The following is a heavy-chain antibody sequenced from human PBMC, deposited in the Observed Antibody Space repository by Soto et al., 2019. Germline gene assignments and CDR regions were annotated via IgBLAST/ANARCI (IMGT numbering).Heavy chain of an antibody. V-gene: IGHV1-18*01. Sequence: ASVKVSCKASGYTFTSYGISWVRRAPGQGLEWMGWISAYNGNTNYAQKLQGRVTMTTDTSTSTAYMELRSLRSDDTAVYYCVRDYDYIWGSYRYIPGYWGQGTLVTVSS. CDR3: VRDYDYIWGSYRYIPGY. CDR2: ISAYNGNT. CDR1: GYTFTSYG. D-gene: IGHD3-16*02. J-gene: IGHJ4*02.